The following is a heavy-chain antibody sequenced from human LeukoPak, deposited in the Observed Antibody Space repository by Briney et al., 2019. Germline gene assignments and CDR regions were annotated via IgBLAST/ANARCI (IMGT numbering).Heavy chain of an antibody. Sequence: GGSLRLSCAASGFTFSSYSMKWVRQAPGKGLEWVSYISSSSSTTYYADSVKGRFTISRDNAKNSLYLQMNSLRAEDTAVYYCAREGSYGSGSYGALDIWGQGTMVTVSS. D-gene: IGHD3-10*01. V-gene: IGHV3-48*04. J-gene: IGHJ3*02. CDR2: ISSSSSTT. CDR3: AREGSYGSGSYGALDI. CDR1: GFTFSSYS.